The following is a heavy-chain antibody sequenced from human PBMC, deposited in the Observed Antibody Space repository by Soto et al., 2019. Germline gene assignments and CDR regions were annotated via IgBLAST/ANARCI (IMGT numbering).Heavy chain of an antibody. CDR3: AKSRGSGNNGMDV. CDR2: ISYDGSTK. D-gene: IGHD3-10*01. J-gene: IGHJ6*02. V-gene: IGHV3-30*18. CDR1: GFTFSIYG. Sequence: QVQLVESGGGVVQPGRSLRLSCAASGFTFSIYGMHWVRQAPGKGLEWVAVISYDGSTKYYADSVKGRFTISRDNSKNTLYRQMNSLRAEDTAVYYCAKSRGSGNNGMDVWGQGTTVTVSS.